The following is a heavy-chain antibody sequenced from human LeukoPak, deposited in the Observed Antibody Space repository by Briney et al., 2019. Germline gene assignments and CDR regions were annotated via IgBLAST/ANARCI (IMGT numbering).Heavy chain of an antibody. CDR2: ISAYNGNT. CDR3: ARDAVGATRWFDP. D-gene: IGHD1-26*01. J-gene: IGHJ5*02. Sequence: GSVKVSCKDSGYTFTSYGISWVRQAPGQGLEWMGWISAYNGNTNYAQKLQGRVTMTTDTSTSTACMKLRSLRSDDTAVYYCARDAVGATRWFDPWGQGTLVTVSS. CDR1: GYTFTSYG. V-gene: IGHV1-18*01.